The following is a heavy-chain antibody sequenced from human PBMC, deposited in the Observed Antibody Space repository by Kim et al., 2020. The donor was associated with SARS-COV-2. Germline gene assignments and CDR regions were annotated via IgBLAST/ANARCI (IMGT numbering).Heavy chain of an antibody. V-gene: IGHV4-4*02. CDR3: ARDRMVVTRWGSDYYYYGMDV. CDR2: IYHSGST. Sequence: SETLSLTCAVSGGSISSSNWWSWVRQPPGKVLEWIGVIYHSGSTNYNSSLKSRVTISVDKSKNQFSLKLSSVTAADTAVYDCARDRMVVTRWGSDYYYYGMDVWGQGTTVSVSS. D-gene: IGHD3-16*01. J-gene: IGHJ6*02. CDR1: GGSISSSNW.